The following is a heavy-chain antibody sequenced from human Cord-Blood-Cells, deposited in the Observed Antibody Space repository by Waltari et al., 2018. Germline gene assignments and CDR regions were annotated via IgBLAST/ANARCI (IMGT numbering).Heavy chain of an antibody. V-gene: IGHV4-38-2*01. Sequence: QVQLQESGPGLVKPSETLSLTCAVSGYSISSGYYWGWIRQPPGKGLEWIGSIYHSGSPYYNPSLKSRVTISVDTSKNQFSLKLSSVTAADTAVYYCARGGSSSWYEYVPPEHWGQGTLVTVSS. D-gene: IGHD6-13*01. J-gene: IGHJ1*01. CDR1: GYSISSGYY. CDR2: IYHSGSP. CDR3: ARGGSSSWYEYVPPEH.